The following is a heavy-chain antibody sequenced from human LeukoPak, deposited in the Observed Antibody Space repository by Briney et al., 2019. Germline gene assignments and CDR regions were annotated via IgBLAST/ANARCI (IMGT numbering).Heavy chain of an antibody. CDR3: AREVKYYGMDV. CDR2: ISGSGVHT. Sequence: PGGSLRLSCAASGFIFNNYVMNWVRQAPGKGLEWVSSISGSGVHTYYADSVKGRFTISRDNSKNTLFLQMNSLRAGDTAVYYCAREVKYYGMDVWGQGTTVTVSS. V-gene: IGHV3-23*01. J-gene: IGHJ6*02. D-gene: IGHD4-23*01. CDR1: GFIFNNYV.